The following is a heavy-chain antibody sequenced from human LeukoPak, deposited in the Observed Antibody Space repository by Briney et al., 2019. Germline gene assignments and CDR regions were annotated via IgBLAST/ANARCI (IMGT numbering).Heavy chain of an antibody. CDR3: AGEKNRGYFDY. Sequence: PSEALSLTCTVSGGSISSYYWSWIRQPPGKGLEWIGYIYYSGSTNYNPSLKSRVTISADTSKNQFSLKLSSVTAADTAVYYCAGEKNRGYFDYWGQGTLVTVSS. CDR2: IYYSGST. V-gene: IGHV4-59*01. J-gene: IGHJ4*02. CDR1: GGSISSYY. D-gene: IGHD2/OR15-2a*01.